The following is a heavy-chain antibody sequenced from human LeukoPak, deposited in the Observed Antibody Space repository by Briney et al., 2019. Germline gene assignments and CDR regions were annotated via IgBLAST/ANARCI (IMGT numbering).Heavy chain of an antibody. Sequence: SETLSLTCAVYGGSFSGYYWSRIRQPPGKGLEWIGEINHSGSTNYNPSLKGRVTISVDTSKNQFSLKLSSVTAADTAVYYCARDRDYYDSSGSTWFDPWGQGTLVIVSS. CDR2: INHSGST. J-gene: IGHJ5*02. CDR1: GGSFSGYY. D-gene: IGHD3-22*01. V-gene: IGHV4-34*01. CDR3: ARDRDYYDSSGSTWFDP.